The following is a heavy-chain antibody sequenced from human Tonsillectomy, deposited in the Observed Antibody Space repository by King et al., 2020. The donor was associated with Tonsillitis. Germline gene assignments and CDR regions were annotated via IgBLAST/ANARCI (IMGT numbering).Heavy chain of an antibody. V-gene: IGHV3-43*01. Sequence: VQLVESGGGVVQPGGSLRLSCAASGFTFDDYTMHWVRQAPGKGLEWVSLIIWDAGSTYFTDFVKGRFTMSRDNSKNSLYLQMNSLRSEDTALYYCAKEGGMATINGDFDYWGQGTLVTVSS. CDR3: AKEGGMATINGDFDY. CDR2: IIWDAGST. D-gene: IGHD5-24*01. J-gene: IGHJ4*02. CDR1: GFTFDDYT.